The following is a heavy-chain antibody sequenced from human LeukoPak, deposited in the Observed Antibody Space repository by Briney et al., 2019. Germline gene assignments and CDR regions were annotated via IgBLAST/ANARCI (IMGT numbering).Heavy chain of an antibody. J-gene: IGHJ4*02. CDR2: IKQDGSEK. V-gene: IGHV3-7*01. CDR1: GFAFSVYW. Sequence: GGSLRLSCAASGFAFSVYWMSWVRQAPGKGLESVANIKQDGSEKYYVDSVKGRFTISRDNARNSLYLQMNSLRAEDTAVYYCASLYDYGGNSDFDYWGQGTLVAVSS. D-gene: IGHD4-23*01. CDR3: ASLYDYGGNSDFDY.